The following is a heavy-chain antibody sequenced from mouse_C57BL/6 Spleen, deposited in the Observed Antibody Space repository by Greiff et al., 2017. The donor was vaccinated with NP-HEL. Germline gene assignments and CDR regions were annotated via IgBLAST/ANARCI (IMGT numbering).Heavy chain of an antibody. CDR1: GYSFTGYY. D-gene: IGHD1-1*01. V-gene: IGHV1-42*01. Sequence: EVKLQQSGPELVKPGASVKISCKASGYSFTGYYMNWVKQSPEKSLEWIGEINPSTGGTTYNQKFKAKATLTVDKSSSTAYMQLKSLTSEDSAVYYCARHGSSYGYWGQGTLVTVSA. CDR2: INPSTGGT. J-gene: IGHJ3*01. CDR3: ARHGSSYGY.